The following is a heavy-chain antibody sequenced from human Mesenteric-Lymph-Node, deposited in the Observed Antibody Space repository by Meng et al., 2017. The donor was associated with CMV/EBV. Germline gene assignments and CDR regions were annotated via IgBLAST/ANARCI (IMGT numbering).Heavy chain of an antibody. CDR3: ARGSIAARPLDY. J-gene: IGHJ4*02. V-gene: IGHV1-8*01. Sequence: ASVKVSCKASGYTFTSYDINWVRQATGQGLEWMGWMNPNSGNTGYAQKFQGRVTMTRNTSISTAYMELSSLRSEDTAVYYCARGSIAARPLDYWGQGTLVTVSS. CDR2: MNPNSGNT. CDR1: GYTFTSYD. D-gene: IGHD6-6*01.